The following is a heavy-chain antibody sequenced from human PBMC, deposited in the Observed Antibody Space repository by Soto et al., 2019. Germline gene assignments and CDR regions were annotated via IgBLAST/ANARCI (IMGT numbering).Heavy chain of an antibody. CDR1: GFTFSSYG. CDR2: ISYDGSNK. J-gene: IGHJ4*02. V-gene: IGHV3-30*18. Sequence: GGSLRLSCAASGFTFSSYGMHWVRQAPGKGLEWVAVISYDGSNKYYADSVKGRFTISRDNSKNTLYLQMNSLRAEDTAVYYCAKNSGSYAFDYWGQGTLVTVSS. CDR3: AKNSGSYAFDY. D-gene: IGHD1-26*01.